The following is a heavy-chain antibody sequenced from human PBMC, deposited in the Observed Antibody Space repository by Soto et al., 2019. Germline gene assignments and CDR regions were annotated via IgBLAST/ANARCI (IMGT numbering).Heavy chain of an antibody. D-gene: IGHD3-9*01. CDR2: IGTNGGST. CDR3: ARDDILTGYNDY. J-gene: IGHJ4*02. V-gene: IGHV3-64*04. CDR1: GFTFSSYS. Sequence: GSLRLSCSASGFTFSSYSIHWVRQAPGKGLEYVSSIGTNGGSTFYADSVKGRFTISRDNAKNSLYLQMNSLRAEDTAVYYCARDDILTGYNDYWGQGTLVTVSS.